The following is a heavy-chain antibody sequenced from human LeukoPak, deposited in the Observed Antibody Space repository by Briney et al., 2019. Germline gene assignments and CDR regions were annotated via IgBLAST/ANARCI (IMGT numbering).Heavy chain of an antibody. D-gene: IGHD6-13*01. CDR1: GVTIADHG. V-gene: IGHV3-20*04. CDR2: INWDGEAT. Sequence: QTGGSLRLSCAASGVTIADHGMSWVRQVPGKGLEWVYGINWDGEATGYADSVKGRFTISRDNAKKSLYLEMNSLRDDDTALYYCARDLSSSWHSLAYWGQGTLVTVSS. J-gene: IGHJ4*02. CDR3: ARDLSSSWHSLAY.